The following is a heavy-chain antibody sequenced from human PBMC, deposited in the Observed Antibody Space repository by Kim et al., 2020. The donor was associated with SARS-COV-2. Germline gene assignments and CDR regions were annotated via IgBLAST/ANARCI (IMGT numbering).Heavy chain of an antibody. CDR3: VRAPTQGDYYFDY. D-gene: IGHD3-16*01. Sequence: GGSLRLSCVASGFTFTSYSMNWVRQVPGKGLEWVSSISSSSSYIYYADSVKGRFTISRDNAKNSQYLQMNSLRAEDTAVYYCVRAPTQGDYYFDYWGQGALVTVSS. CDR2: ISSSSSYI. J-gene: IGHJ4*02. V-gene: IGHV3-21*01. CDR1: GFTFTSYS.